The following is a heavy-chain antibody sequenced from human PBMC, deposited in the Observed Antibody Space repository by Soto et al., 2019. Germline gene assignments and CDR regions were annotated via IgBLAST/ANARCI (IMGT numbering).Heavy chain of an antibody. CDR1: GYSFTSYW. Sequence: PGESLKISCKGSGYSFTSYWIGWVRQMTGKGLEWMGIIYPGDSDTRYSPSFQGQVTISADKSISTAYLQMNSLRAEDTAVYYCARDRRYNSSSWLPYYYYGMDVWGQGTTVTVSS. CDR3: ARDRRYNSSSWLPYYYYGMDV. CDR2: IYPGDSDT. V-gene: IGHV5-51*01. D-gene: IGHD6-13*01. J-gene: IGHJ6*02.